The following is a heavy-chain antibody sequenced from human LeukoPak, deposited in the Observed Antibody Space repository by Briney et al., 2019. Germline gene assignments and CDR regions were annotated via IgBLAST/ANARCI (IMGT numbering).Heavy chain of an antibody. V-gene: IGHV3-48*02. D-gene: IGHD1-26*01. J-gene: IGHJ4*02. CDR2: ISSGSRII. Sequence: GGSLRLSCAASGVTFSTYNMSGVRQAPGKGLEWVSFISSGSRIIYYADSVKGRFTVSRDNAKNSLYLQMNRLRDEDTAVYYCARNPAGIGDYWGQGTLVTVSS. CDR3: ARNPAGIGDY. CDR1: GVTFSTYN.